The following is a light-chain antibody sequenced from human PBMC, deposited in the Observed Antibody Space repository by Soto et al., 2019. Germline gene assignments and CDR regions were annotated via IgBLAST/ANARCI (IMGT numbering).Light chain of an antibody. J-gene: IGKJ5*01. CDR3: QQYDSSIT. Sequence: VFTQSQCSLYLSPGASAILCCRASQSVSSRNLAWYQQKPGQAPRLLIYTASNRATGIPDRFRGSGSGTDFTLTISRLEPEDFAVYYCQQYDSSITFGQGVRLAI. CDR1: QSVSSRN. CDR2: TAS. V-gene: IGKV3-20*01.